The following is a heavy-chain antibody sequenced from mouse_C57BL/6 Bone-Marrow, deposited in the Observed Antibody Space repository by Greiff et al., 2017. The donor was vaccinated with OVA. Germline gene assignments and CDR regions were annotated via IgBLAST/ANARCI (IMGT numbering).Heavy chain of an antibody. CDR3: ARRWYVDV. Sequence: QVHVKQPGAALVKPGASVKLSCKASGYTFTSYWMQWVKQRPGQGLEWIGEIDPSDSYTNYNQKFKGKATLTVDTSSSTAYMQLSSLTSEDSAVYYCARRWYVDVGGTGTTVTVSA. CDR1: GYTFTSYW. J-gene: IGHJ1*03. CDR2: IDPSDSYT. V-gene: IGHV1-50*01.